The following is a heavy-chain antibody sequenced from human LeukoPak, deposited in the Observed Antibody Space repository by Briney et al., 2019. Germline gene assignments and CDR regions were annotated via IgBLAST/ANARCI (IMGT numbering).Heavy chain of an antibody. V-gene: IGHV3-43D*03. Sequence: PGGSLRLSCAASGFTFDDYAMHWVRQAPGKGLEWVSLISWDGGSTCYADSVKGRFTISRDNSKNSLYLQMNSLRAEDTALYYCAKDKGITGTYSYFDYWGQGTLVTVSS. CDR3: AKDKGITGTYSYFDY. CDR1: GFTFDDYA. J-gene: IGHJ4*02. D-gene: IGHD1-7*01. CDR2: ISWDGGST.